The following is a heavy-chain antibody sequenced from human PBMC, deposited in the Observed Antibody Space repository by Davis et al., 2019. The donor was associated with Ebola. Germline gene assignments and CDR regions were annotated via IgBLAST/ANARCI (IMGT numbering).Heavy chain of an antibody. CDR1: GFTFSDYY. Sequence: GESLKISCAASGFTFSDYYMSWIRQAPGKGLEWVADISSSGTIIYYADSVKGRFTISRDNVKNSLYLQMNSLRADDTAVYYCARTEPIAYCTAGVCPTIDYWGQGSLVTVSS. D-gene: IGHD2-8*02. V-gene: IGHV3-11*01. CDR2: ISSSGTII. CDR3: ARTEPIAYCTAGVCPTIDY. J-gene: IGHJ4*02.